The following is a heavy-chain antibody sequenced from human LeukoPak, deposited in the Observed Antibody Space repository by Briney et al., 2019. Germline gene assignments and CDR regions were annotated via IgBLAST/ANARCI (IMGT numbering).Heavy chain of an antibody. Sequence: HGESLKISRKGSGYSFTTYWIAWVRQMPGKGLEWRGIIYPGDSDTRYSPSFQGQVTISADKSISTAYLQWSSPKASDTAMYYCARSYCTSTSCPFDYWGQGTLVTVSS. CDR3: ARSYCTSTSCPFDY. CDR1: GYSFTTYW. D-gene: IGHD2-2*01. J-gene: IGHJ4*02. V-gene: IGHV5-51*01. CDR2: IYPGDSDT.